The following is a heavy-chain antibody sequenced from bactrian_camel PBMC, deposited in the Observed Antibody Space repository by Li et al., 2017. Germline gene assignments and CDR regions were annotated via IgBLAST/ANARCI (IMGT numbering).Heavy chain of an antibody. J-gene: IGHJ6*01. CDR2: HYTGTATK. Sequence: VQLVESGGESVQAGGSLRLSCEISLYIYSSYCMGWFRQAPGKERAAVAAHYTGTATKYYADSVKGRFTIVEDNAKNIAYLEMYNLEPEDTATYYCAADLELGVSCRTPRAVDAHSGTWSQGTQVTVS. V-gene: IGHV3-3*01. CDR1: LYIYSSYC. CDR3: AADLELGVSCRTPRAVDAHSGT. D-gene: IGHD3*01.